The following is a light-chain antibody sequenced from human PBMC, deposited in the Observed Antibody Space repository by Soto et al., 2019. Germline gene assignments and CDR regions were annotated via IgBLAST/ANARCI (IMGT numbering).Light chain of an antibody. CDR2: DAS. CDR1: QSVSSY. V-gene: IGKV3-11*01. J-gene: IGKJ5*01. CDR3: QQRSNFIT. Sequence: EIVLTQSPATQSLSPGERATLSCRASQSVSSYLAWYQQKPGQAPRLLIYDASNRATGIPARFSGSGSGTDFTLTISSLEPEDFAVYYCQQRSNFITFGQGTRLEIK.